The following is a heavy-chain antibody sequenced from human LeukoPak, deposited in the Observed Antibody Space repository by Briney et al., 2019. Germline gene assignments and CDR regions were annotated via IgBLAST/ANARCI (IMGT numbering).Heavy chain of an antibody. CDR2: IRYDGSNK. V-gene: IGHV3-30*02. CDR1: GFTFSSYG. J-gene: IGHJ4*02. CDR3: AKDPSSSVGHFDY. Sequence: GGSLRLSCAASGFTFSSYGMHWARQAPGKGLEWVAFIRYDGSNKYYADSVKGRFTISRDNSKNTLYLQMNSLRAEDTAVYYCAKDPSSSVGHFDYWGQGTLVTVSS. D-gene: IGHD6-19*01.